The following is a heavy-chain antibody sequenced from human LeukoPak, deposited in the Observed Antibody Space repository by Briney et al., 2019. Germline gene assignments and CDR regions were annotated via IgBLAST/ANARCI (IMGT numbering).Heavy chain of an antibody. CDR1: GFTFSSYS. J-gene: IGHJ4*02. Sequence: PGGSLRLSCAASGFTFSSYSMNWVRQAPGNGLEWVSSISSSSSYIYYADSVKGRFTISRDNAKNSLYLQMNSLRAEDTAVYYCARDHRSSWFHYWGQGTLVTVSS. CDR2: ISSSSSYI. CDR3: ARDHRSSWFHY. V-gene: IGHV3-21*01. D-gene: IGHD6-13*01.